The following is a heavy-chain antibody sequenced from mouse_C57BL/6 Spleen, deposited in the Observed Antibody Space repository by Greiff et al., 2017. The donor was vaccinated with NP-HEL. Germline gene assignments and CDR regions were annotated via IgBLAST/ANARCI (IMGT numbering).Heavy chain of an antibody. CDR3: ARHGGSSSAMDY. CDR1: GFTFSSYT. Sequence: EVKLMESGGGLVKPGGSLKLSCAASGFTFSSYTTSWVRQTPEKRLEWVATISGGGGNTYYPDSVKGRFTISRDNAKNTLYLQMSSLRSEDTALYYCARHGGSSSAMDYWGQGTSVTVSS. D-gene: IGHD1-1*01. J-gene: IGHJ4*01. V-gene: IGHV5-9*01. CDR2: ISGGGGNT.